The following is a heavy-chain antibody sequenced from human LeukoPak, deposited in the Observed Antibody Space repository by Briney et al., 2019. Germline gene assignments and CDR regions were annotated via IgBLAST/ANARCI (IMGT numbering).Heavy chain of an antibody. Sequence: GESLKISCRGSGYSFTSYWIGWVRQMPGKGLEWMRIIYPGDSDTRYSPSFQGQVTISADKSISTAYLQWSSLKASDTAMYYCARLGVAVAGTKYFQLWGQGTLVTVPS. D-gene: IGHD6-19*01. CDR3: ARLGVAVAGTKYFQL. J-gene: IGHJ1*01. CDR1: GYSFTSYW. V-gene: IGHV5-51*01. CDR2: IYPGDSDT.